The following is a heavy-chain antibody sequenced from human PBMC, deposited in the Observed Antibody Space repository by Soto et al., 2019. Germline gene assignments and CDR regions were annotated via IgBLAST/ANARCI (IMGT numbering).Heavy chain of an antibody. V-gene: IGHV3-21*01. CDR3: VRDVNYYDSSGYRDY. CDR2: ISSTSSYI. CDR1: GFTFSTYS. Sequence: EVQLVESGGGLVKPGGSLRLSCAASGFTFSTYSLHWVRQAPGKGLEWVSSISSTSSYIYYADSVKGRFTISRDNAKNSLYLQMNSLRAEDTAVYYCVRDVNYYDSSGYRDYGGQGPLFTVSS. D-gene: IGHD3-22*01. J-gene: IGHJ4*02.